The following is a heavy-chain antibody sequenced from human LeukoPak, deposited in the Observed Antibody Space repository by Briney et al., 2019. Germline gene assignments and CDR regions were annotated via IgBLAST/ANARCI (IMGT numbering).Heavy chain of an antibody. J-gene: IGHJ4*02. Sequence: DSVKGRFTISRDNAKNSLYLQMNSLRAEDTAVYYCASPGENRASYYFDYWGQGTLVTVSS. CDR3: ASPGENRASYYFDY. V-gene: IGHV3-11*06. D-gene: IGHD1-14*01.